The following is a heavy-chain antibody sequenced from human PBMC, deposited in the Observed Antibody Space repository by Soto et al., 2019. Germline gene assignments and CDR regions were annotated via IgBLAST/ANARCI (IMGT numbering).Heavy chain of an antibody. Sequence: SETLSLTCTVSGGSISNYYWSWIRHPPGKKLEWIGYIYYSGSTNYNPSLKSRVTISVDTSKNQFSLKLYSVTTADTAMYYCARLPWADYGGIFDPWGQGSLVTVSS. CDR1: GGSISNYY. CDR3: ARLPWADYGGIFDP. J-gene: IGHJ5*02. CDR2: IYYSGST. V-gene: IGHV4-59*01. D-gene: IGHD4-17*01.